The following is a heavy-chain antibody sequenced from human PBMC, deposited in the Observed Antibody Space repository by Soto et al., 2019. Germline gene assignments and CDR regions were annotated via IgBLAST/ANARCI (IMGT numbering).Heavy chain of an antibody. CDR2: INSDGSST. J-gene: IGHJ4*02. CDR3: ARDRTYYYGSGRNFDY. D-gene: IGHD3-10*01. Sequence: EVQLVESGGGLVQPGGSLRLSCAACGFTFSSYWMHWVRQAPGKGLVWVSRINSDGSSTSYADSVKGRFTISRDNAKNTLYLQMNSLRAEDTAVYYCARDRTYYYGSGRNFDYWGQGTLVTVSS. V-gene: IGHV3-74*01. CDR1: GFTFSSYW.